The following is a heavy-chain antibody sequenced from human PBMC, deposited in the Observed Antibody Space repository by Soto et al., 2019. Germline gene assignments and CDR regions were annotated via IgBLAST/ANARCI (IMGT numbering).Heavy chain of an antibody. CDR1: GGSFSGYS. V-gene: IGHV4-34*01. Sequence: SETLSLTCAVYGGSFSGYSWSWFRQPPGKGLEWIGEIDHSGSSNHNPSLKSRVTISVDTSKNQFSLKLSSVTAADTAVYYCARKSSLAARGLFRYNYYGMDVWGQGTTVTVSS. CDR3: ARKSSLAARGLFRYNYYGMDV. D-gene: IGHD6-6*01. J-gene: IGHJ6*02. CDR2: IDHSGSS.